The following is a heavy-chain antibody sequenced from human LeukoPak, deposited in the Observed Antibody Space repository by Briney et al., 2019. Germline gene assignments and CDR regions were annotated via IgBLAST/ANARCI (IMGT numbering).Heavy chain of an antibody. Sequence: SETLSLTCTVSGGSIGSYYWSWIRQPAGKGLEWIGRIYTSGSTNYNPSLKSRVTMSVDTSKNQFSLKLSSVTAADTAVYYCARDLAVATTSLDWFDPWGQGTLVTVSS. V-gene: IGHV4-4*07. CDR2: IYTSGST. CDR1: GGSIGSYY. CDR3: ARDLAVATTSLDWFDP. J-gene: IGHJ5*02. D-gene: IGHD5-12*01.